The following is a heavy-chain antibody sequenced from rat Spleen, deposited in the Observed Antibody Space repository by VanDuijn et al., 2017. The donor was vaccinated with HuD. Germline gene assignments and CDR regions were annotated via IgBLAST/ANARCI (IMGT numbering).Heavy chain of an antibody. J-gene: IGHJ2*01. CDR3: ARPEGY. Sequence: EVQLVESGGGLVQPGRSLKLSCAASGFTFSDYNMAWVRQAPKTGLEWVATISYDGSITYYRDSVKGRFTISRDNAKSTLYLQIDSLRSEDTATYYCARPEGYWGQGVMVTVSS. V-gene: IGHV5-7*01. CDR2: ISYDGSIT. CDR1: GFTFSDYN.